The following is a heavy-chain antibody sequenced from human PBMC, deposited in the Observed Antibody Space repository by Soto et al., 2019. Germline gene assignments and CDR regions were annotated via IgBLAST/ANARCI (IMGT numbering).Heavy chain of an antibody. CDR3: ARGVSDPTVTTQNYFDY. J-gene: IGHJ4*02. CDR2: INPSGGST. Sequence: ASVKVSCKASGYTYTSYYMHWVRQAPGQGLEWMGIINPSGGSTSYAQKFQGRVTMTRDTSTSTVYMELSSLRSEDTAVYYCARGVSDPTVTTQNYFDYWGQGTLVTVSS. V-gene: IGHV1-46*03. D-gene: IGHD4-17*01. CDR1: GYTYTSYY.